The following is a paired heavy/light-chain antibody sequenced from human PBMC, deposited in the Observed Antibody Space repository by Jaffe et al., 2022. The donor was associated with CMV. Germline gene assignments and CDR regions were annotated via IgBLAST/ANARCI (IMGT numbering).Heavy chain of an antibody. CDR2: IKRDGSDE. J-gene: IGHJ3*01. D-gene: IGHD3-16*02. CDR1: GFTFSSHW. CDR3: ARASRLVVGGILVPDAFDL. Sequence: EVQLVESGGGLVQPGGSLRLSCIVSGFTFSSHWMSWVRQAPGKGLEWVANIKRDGSDEYYVDSVKGRFTISRDNSKNSLYLLMNSLRAEDTAVYYCARASRLVVGGILVPDAFDLWGQGTKVTVSS. V-gene: IGHV3-7*03.
Light chain of an antibody. V-gene: IGKV3-15*01. J-gene: IGKJ1*01. Sequence: EIVMTQSPGTLSVSPGERATLSCRASQSISSDLAWYQQKPGQAPRLLIYGASTRATGIPARFSGSGSGTDFSLTISSLQSEDFAVYYCQQYNNWPPWTFGQGTKVEIK. CDR2: GAS. CDR1: QSISSD. CDR3: QQYNNWPPWT.